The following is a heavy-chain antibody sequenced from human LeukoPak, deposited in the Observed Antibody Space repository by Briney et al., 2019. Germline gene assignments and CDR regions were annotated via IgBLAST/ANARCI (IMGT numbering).Heavy chain of an antibody. Sequence: GGSLRLSCAASGFTFSSYSMNWVRQAPGKGLEWVSYISSSSSTIYYADSVKGRFTISRDNAKNSLYLQMNSLRAEDTAVYYCARDHPSSSGYSNWGQGTMVTVSS. D-gene: IGHD3-22*01. V-gene: IGHV3-48*01. J-gene: IGHJ3*01. CDR2: ISSSSSTI. CDR3: ARDHPSSSGYSN. CDR1: GFTFSSYS.